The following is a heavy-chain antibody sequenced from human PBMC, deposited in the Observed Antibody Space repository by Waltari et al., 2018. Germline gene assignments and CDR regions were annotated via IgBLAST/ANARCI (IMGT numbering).Heavy chain of an antibody. Sequence: QLQLQESGPGLVKPSETLSLTCTVSGGPISSSSYYWGWIRQPPGKGGEWIGSIYYSGSTYYNPSLKSRVTISVDTSKNQFSLKLSSVTAADTAVYYCARHETENYDYVWGSYRYKDAFDIWGQGTMVTVSS. CDR3: ARHETENYDYVWGSYRYKDAFDI. D-gene: IGHD3-16*02. CDR1: GGPISSSSYY. CDR2: IYYSGST. V-gene: IGHV4-39*01. J-gene: IGHJ3*02.